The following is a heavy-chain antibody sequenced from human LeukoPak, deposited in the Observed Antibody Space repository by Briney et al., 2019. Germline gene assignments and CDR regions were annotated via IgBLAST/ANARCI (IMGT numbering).Heavy chain of an antibody. Sequence: PGGSLTLSCAASGISFSNYWMIWVRQVPGKGLEWVASIKHDGSEKYYVDSVTGRFTISRDNARNSLYLQMNSLRAEDTAVYYCARITNHAFDIWGQGAMVTVSS. CDR2: IKHDGSEK. V-gene: IGHV3-7*05. J-gene: IGHJ3*02. D-gene: IGHD2-2*01. CDR1: GISFSNYW. CDR3: ARITNHAFDI.